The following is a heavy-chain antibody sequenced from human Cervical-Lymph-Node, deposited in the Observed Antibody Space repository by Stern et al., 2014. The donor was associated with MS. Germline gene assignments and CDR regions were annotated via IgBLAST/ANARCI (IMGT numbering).Heavy chain of an antibody. J-gene: IGHJ4*02. D-gene: IGHD5-24*01. V-gene: IGHV3-9*01. CDR3: AKVSSGHLRDGYNQAAKFDS. CDR1: GFTFGDFG. CDR2: ISWNSGNI. Sequence: EVQLVQSGGGLVQPGRSLRLSCVASGFTFGDFGMHWVRQVPGKGLEWVSGISWNSGNIAYADAVRGRFTISRDNAKNSLFLQMNSLRTEDTAFYYCAKVSSGHLRDGYNQAAKFDSWGQGTLVTVSS.